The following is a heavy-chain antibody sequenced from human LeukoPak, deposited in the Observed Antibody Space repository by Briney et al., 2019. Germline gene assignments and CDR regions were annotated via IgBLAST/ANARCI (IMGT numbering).Heavy chain of an antibody. CDR1: GFIISSYA. V-gene: IGHV3-23*01. CDR3: AKDPEGADAYFDY. CDR2: IIGSCGST. D-gene: IGHD1-26*01. Sequence: SSAASGFIISSYAMSLVHPARGERLEWVSAIIGSCGSTYYADSVKGRVTISIDNSKNTLYLQMSSLRAEDTAVYYCAKDPEGADAYFDYWGQGTLVTVSS. J-gene: IGHJ4*02.